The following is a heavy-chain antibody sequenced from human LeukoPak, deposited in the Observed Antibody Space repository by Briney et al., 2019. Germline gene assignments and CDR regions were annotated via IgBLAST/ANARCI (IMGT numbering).Heavy chain of an antibody. J-gene: IGHJ6*04. CDR1: GFTFSDYY. D-gene: IGHD3-16*01. V-gene: IGHV3-11*01. CDR3: ARDRIAVGGVMDYYYGMDV. Sequence: GGSLRLSCAASGFTFSDYYMSWIRQAPGKGLEWVSYISSSGSTIYYADSVKGRFTISRDNAKNSLYLQMNSLRAEDTAVYYCARDRIAVGGVMDYYYGMDVWGKGTTVTVSS. CDR2: ISSSGSTI.